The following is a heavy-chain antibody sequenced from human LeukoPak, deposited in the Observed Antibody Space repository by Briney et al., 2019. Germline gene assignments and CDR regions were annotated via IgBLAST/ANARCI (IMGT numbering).Heavy chain of an antibody. Sequence: KPGESLKISCKGSGYSFTSYWIGWVRQMPGKGLEWMGIIYPGDSDTRYSPSFQGQVTISADKSISTAYLQWSSLKASDTAMYYCARQERAYYDILTGYSSLDYWGQGTLVTVSS. CDR1: GYSFTSYW. CDR3: ARQERAYYDILTGYSSLDY. CDR2: IYPGDSDT. D-gene: IGHD3-9*01. V-gene: IGHV5-51*01. J-gene: IGHJ4*02.